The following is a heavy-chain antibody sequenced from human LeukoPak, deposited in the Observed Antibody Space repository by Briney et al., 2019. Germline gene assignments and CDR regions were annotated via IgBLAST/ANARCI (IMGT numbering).Heavy chain of an antibody. Sequence: PGGSLSLSCAASGFTFSTYAMSWVRQAPGKGLEWVSAVRGSGSDTYYADSVKGRFTISRDNSKNTLHLQMNSLRAEDTAIYYCAKTSPVNSAYDSPFDYWGQGTLVTVSS. D-gene: IGHD5-12*01. V-gene: IGHV3-23*01. J-gene: IGHJ4*02. CDR2: VRGSGSDT. CDR3: AKTSPVNSAYDSPFDY. CDR1: GFTFSTYA.